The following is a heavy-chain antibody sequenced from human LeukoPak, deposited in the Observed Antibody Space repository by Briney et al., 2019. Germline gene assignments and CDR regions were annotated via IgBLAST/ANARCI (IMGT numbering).Heavy chain of an antibody. CDR1: GGSFSGYY. CDR2: INHSGST. J-gene: IGHJ4*02. D-gene: IGHD2/OR15-2a*01. Sequence: SETLSLTCAVYGGSFSGYYWSWIRRPPGKGLEWVGEINHSGSTNYNPSLKSRVTISVDTSKNQFSLKLSSVTAADTAVYYCARSFRPPLNIPVYWGQGTLVTVSS. CDR3: ARSFRPPLNIPVY. V-gene: IGHV4-34*01.